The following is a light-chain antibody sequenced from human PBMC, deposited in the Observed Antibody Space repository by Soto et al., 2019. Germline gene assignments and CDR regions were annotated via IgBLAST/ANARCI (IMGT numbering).Light chain of an antibody. V-gene: IGKV3-20*01. Sequence: TQSPSTLSSSPGERATLSCRASQSVSSNYLAWYQQKPGQTPRLLIYGASSRATGIPDRFSGSGSGTDFTLTISRLEPEDFAVYYCQQYGSSPWTFGQGTKVDIK. J-gene: IGKJ1*01. CDR3: QQYGSSPWT. CDR2: GAS. CDR1: QSVSSNY.